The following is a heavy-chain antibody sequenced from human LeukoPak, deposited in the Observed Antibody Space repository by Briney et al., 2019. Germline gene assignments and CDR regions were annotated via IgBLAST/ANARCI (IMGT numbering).Heavy chain of an antibody. CDR3: VRDRSRGTYYNY. Sequence: ASVKVSCKASGYIFTSYSISWVRQAPGQGLEWMGWISTYSGNTNYAQNLQGRVTMTTDTSTSTAYMELRSLRSDDTAVYYCVRDRSRGTYYNYWGQGTLVTVSS. J-gene: IGHJ4*02. CDR2: ISTYSGNT. CDR1: GYIFTSYS. D-gene: IGHD1-26*01. V-gene: IGHV1-18*01.